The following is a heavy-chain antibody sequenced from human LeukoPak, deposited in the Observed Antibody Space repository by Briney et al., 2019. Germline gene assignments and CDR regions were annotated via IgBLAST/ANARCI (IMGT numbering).Heavy chain of an antibody. Sequence: ASVKVSCKVSGITLSELSIHWVRQSPGKGLEWMGGFDPADGERIYAQKFQARLTMTQDSSTHTVDMELRSLKSEDTAMYYCSTMPLWFGDSAHWGQGTLVTVSS. V-gene: IGHV1-24*01. CDR2: FDPADGER. D-gene: IGHD3-10*01. J-gene: IGHJ1*01. CDR1: GITLSELS. CDR3: STMPLWFGDSAH.